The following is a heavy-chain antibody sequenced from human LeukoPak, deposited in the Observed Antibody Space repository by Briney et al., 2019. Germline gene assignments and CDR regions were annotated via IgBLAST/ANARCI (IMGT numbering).Heavy chain of an antibody. CDR1: GFTFTSSA. CDR2: IVVGSGNT. D-gene: IGHD2-21*02. V-gene: IGHV1-58*02. CDR3: ARDKVGVVTGYYYMDV. Sequence: SVKVSCKASGFTFTSSAMQWVRQARGQRLEWIGWIVVGSGNTNYAQKFQGRVTITTDESTSTAYMELSSLRSEDTAVYYCARDKVGVVTGYYYMDVWGKGTTATVSS. J-gene: IGHJ6*03.